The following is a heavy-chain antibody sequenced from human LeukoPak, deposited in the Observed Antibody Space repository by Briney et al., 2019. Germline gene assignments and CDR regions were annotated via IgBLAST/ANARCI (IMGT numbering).Heavy chain of an antibody. CDR2: ISYDGSNK. J-gene: IGHJ4*02. V-gene: IGHV3-30-3*01. CDR3: ARGNRMFDY. CDR1: GFTFSSYA. Sequence: GGSLRLTCAASGFTFSSYAMRWVRQAPGKGLEWVAVISYDGSNKYYADSVKGRFTISRDNSKNTLYLQMNSLRAEDTAVYYCARGNRMFDYWGQGTLVIVSS. D-gene: IGHD1/OR15-1a*01.